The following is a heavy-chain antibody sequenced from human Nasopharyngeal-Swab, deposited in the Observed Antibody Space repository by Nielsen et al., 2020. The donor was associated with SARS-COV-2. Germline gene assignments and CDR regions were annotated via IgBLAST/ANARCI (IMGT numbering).Heavy chain of an antibody. CDR3: AREISSWSYYYYYYMDV. Sequence: WIRQPPSRGLEWLGRTYYRSKWYNDYAVSVKSRITINPDTSKNQFSLQLNSVTPEDTAVYYCAREISSWSYYYYYYMDVWGKGTTVTVSS. V-gene: IGHV6-1*01. CDR2: TYYRSKWYN. J-gene: IGHJ6*03. D-gene: IGHD6-13*01.